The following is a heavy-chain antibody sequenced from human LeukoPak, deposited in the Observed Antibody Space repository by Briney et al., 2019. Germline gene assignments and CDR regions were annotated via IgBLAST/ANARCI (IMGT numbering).Heavy chain of an antibody. CDR1: GFTFSNYA. Sequence: PGGSLRLSCEASGFTFSNYAVSWVRQAPGKGLEWVAIMSGTSGYTFYSDTVKGRFTISRANSKNTLYLQMNSLRAEDTAVYYCVKKGSPRAGSSEYYYFDYWGQGTRVTVSS. CDR2: MSGTSGYT. V-gene: IGHV3-23*01. J-gene: IGHJ4*02. D-gene: IGHD3-10*01. CDR3: VKKGSPRAGSSEYYYFDY.